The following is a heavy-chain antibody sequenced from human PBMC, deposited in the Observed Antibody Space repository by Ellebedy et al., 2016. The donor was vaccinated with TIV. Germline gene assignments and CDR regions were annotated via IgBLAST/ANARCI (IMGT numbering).Heavy chain of an antibody. CDR1: GFPFDGYA. Sequence: GESLKISCGASGFPFDGYAMSWVRQASGKGLEWLSSITGSGRTTYYADSVKGRFIISRDNSRDTLYLQLNNLRADDTAVYFCVKVRGSNAASALTLFDSWGQGTRVTVSS. J-gene: IGHJ4*02. CDR2: ITGSGRTT. CDR3: VKVRGSNAASALTLFDS. V-gene: IGHV3-23*01. D-gene: IGHD3-10*01.